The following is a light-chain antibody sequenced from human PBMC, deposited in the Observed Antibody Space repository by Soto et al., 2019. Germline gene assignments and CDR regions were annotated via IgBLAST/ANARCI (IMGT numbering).Light chain of an antibody. CDR3: QQSYGTPMT. V-gene: IGKV1-39*01. CDR1: QSISRY. J-gene: IGKJ5*01. Sequence: RALTRATVSPCGGHIVTKTRRASQSISRYLNWYQQKPGKAPNLLIYVASSLQSEVPSSFSGSGSGTDFTLTITSLQPEYSAPSNCQQSYGTPMTVGQGTRLEIK. CDR2: VAS.